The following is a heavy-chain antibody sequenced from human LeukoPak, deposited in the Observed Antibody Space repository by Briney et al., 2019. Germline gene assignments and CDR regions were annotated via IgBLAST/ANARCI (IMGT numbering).Heavy chain of an antibody. V-gene: IGHV1-2*02. D-gene: IGHD3-10*01. CDR3: ARDYLMHLYYYGSGHPNPFDP. Sequence: GASVKVSCKASGYTFTGYYMHWVRRAPGQGLEWMGWINPNSGGTNYAQKFQGRVTMTRDTSISTAYMELSRLRSDDTAVYYCARDYLMHLYYYGSGHPNPFDPWGQGTLVTVSS. CDR1: GYTFTGYY. J-gene: IGHJ5*02. CDR2: INPNSGGT.